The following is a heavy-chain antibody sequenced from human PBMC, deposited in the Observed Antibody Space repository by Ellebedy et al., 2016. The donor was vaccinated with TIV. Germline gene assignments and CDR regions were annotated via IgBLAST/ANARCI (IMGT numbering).Heavy chain of an antibody. D-gene: IGHD3/OR15-3a*01. CDR2: ISHDGSKK. J-gene: IGHJ4*02. V-gene: IGHV3-30-3*01. CDR1: GFTFNIFD. Sequence: PGGSLRLSCAASGFTFNIFDMHWVRQAPGEGLEWVAVISHDGSKKYYADSVKGRFTISRDNSKNTLYLEIDSLRAEDTAVYYCASSRYHYYLGSTIFAYWGQGILVTVSS. CDR3: ASSRYHYYLGSTIFAY.